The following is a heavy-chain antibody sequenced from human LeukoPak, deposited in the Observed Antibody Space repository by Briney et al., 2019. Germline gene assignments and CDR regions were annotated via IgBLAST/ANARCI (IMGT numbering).Heavy chain of an antibody. CDR3: AKGPRVLRFLEWLLYRYAKYYFDY. J-gene: IGHJ4*02. Sequence: GGSLRLSCAASGFTFSSYAMSWVRQAPGKGLEWVSAISGSGGSTYYADSVRGRFTISRDNSKNTLYLQMNSLRAEDTALYYCAKGPRVLRFLEWLLYRYAKYYFDYWGQVTLVTVSS. D-gene: IGHD3-3*01. V-gene: IGHV3-23*01. CDR1: GFTFSSYA. CDR2: ISGSGGST.